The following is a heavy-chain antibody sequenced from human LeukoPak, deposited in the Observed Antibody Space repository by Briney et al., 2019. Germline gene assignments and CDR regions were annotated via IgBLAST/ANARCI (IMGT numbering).Heavy chain of an antibody. CDR1: GFTFSSYA. V-gene: IGHV3-23*01. Sequence: AGGSLRLSCAASGFTFSSYAMTWVRQAPGKGLEWVSSIRGDAGSTYYADSVRGRFTTSRDNSKNTVYLQMNRLRAEDTAVYYCAKDVVLSGWDFVHWGEGTLVTVSS. D-gene: IGHD6-19*01. CDR2: IRGDAGST. CDR3: AKDVVLSGWDFVH. J-gene: IGHJ1*01.